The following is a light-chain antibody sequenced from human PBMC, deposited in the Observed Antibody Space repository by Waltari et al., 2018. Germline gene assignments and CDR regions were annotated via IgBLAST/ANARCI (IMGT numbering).Light chain of an antibody. J-gene: IGKJ2*03. CDR2: AAS. CDR1: QDINRE. Sequence: DIQMTQSPSSLSASVGDRVNVTCRARQDINRELSWYQQKPGKAPTLLLYAASSLQTGVSSRFSGSGSGTDFTLTISSLQPEDVATYYCQHDYTTPYSFGQGTKVEIK. V-gene: IGKV1-27*01. CDR3: QHDYTTPYS.